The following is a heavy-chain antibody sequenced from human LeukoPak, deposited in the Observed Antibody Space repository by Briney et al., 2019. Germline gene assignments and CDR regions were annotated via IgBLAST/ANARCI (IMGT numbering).Heavy chain of an antibody. CDR2: IKEDGSEK. D-gene: IGHD3-9*01. V-gene: IGHV3-7*03. CDR3: TRDPLRRFDY. Sequence: GGSLRLSCAASGFTFSNYWMSWVRQAPGKGLEGVANIKEDGSEKYHVDSVKGRFTISRDNGKNSLYLQMNSLRAEDTAVYYCTRDPLRRFDYWGQGTLVIVSS. CDR1: GFTFSNYW. J-gene: IGHJ4*02.